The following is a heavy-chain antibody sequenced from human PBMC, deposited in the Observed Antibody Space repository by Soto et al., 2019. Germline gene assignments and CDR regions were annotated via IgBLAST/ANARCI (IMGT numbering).Heavy chain of an antibody. CDR1: GRSFSGYY. V-gene: IGHV4-34*01. Sequence: SETLSLTSAVYGRSFSGYYWSWIRQPPGKGLEWIGEINHSGSPNYNPSLKSRVTISVDTSKNQFSLKLTSVTAADTAVYYCARGPSTLPYYGSSPGGYYYYGIDVWGQGTTVT. CDR3: ARGPSTLPYYGSSPGGYYYYGIDV. CDR2: INHSGSP. D-gene: IGHD3-10*01. J-gene: IGHJ6*02.